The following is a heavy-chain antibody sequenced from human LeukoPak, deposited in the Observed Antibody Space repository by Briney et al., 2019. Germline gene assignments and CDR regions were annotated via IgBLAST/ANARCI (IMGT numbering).Heavy chain of an antibody. CDR2: LYSAGDT. V-gene: IGHV3-53*01. CDR3: ATRSGTYYY. Sequence: GGSLRLSCAASGFAVGANSMSWVRQAPGKGLEWVSGLYSAGDTYYADPMKGRFTISRDSSKNTLYLQMNSLRADDTAVYYCATRSGTYYYWGQGTLVTVSS. D-gene: IGHD1-26*01. CDR1: GFAVGANS. J-gene: IGHJ4*02.